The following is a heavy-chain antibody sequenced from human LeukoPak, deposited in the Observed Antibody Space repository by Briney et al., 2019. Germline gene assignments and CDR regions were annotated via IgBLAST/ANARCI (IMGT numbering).Heavy chain of an antibody. J-gene: IGHJ4*02. CDR2: IWYDGSNK. CDR1: GLTFSSYG. Sequence: GRSLRLSRAASGLTFSSYGMHWVRQAPGKGLEWVAVIWYDGSNKYYADSVKGRFTISRDNSKNTLYLQMNSLRAEDTAVYYCARGRVFLDYWGQGTLVTVSS. V-gene: IGHV3-33*01. CDR3: ARGRVFLDY.